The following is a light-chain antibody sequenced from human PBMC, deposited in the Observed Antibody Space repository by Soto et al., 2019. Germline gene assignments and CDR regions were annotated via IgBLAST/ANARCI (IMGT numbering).Light chain of an antibody. CDR3: QQYLSSQWT. CDR1: QSVGSNY. V-gene: IGKV3-20*01. Sequence: EVVLTQSPDTVSLSPGERATLSCRASQSVGSNYLAWYQQQPGQAPRLLMYGVSKRATGIPDRFSGSGSGTDFILTISRLEPEDFVVYYCQQYLSSQWTFGQGTKVEIK. J-gene: IGKJ1*01. CDR2: GVS.